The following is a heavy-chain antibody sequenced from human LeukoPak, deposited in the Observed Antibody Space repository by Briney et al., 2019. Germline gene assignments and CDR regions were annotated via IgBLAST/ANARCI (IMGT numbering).Heavy chain of an antibody. CDR2: INPNSGGT. CDR1: GYTFTGYY. CDR3: ARVDYYYDSSGYSHFGY. D-gene: IGHD3-22*01. Sequence: ASVKVSCKASGYTFTGYYMHWVRQAPGQGPEWMGWINPNSGGTNYAQKFQGRVTMTRDTSISTAYMELSRLRSDDTAVYYCARVDYYYDSSGYSHFGYWGQGTLVTVSS. J-gene: IGHJ4*02. V-gene: IGHV1-2*02.